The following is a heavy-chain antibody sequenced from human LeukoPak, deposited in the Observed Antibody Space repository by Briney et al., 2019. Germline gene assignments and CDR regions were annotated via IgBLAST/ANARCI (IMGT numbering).Heavy chain of an antibody. D-gene: IGHD2-21*01. CDR1: GFTFSSFC. CDR2: ICSCSCYI. CDR3: ARETAYCGGDCYPNLNAFDI. Sequence: GSLRLSCAASGFTFSSFCLDWGRPAPGEGLEWVSSICSCSCYIYYADSVKGRFTISRDNAKNSLYLQMNSLRAEDTAVYYCARETAYCGGDCYPNLNAFDIWGQGTMVTVSS. J-gene: IGHJ3*02. V-gene: IGHV3-21*01.